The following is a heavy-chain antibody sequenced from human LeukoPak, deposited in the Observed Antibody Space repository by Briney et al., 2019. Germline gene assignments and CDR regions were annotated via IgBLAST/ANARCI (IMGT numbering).Heavy chain of an antibody. Sequence: GGSLRLSCAASGFTFSSYAMSWVRQAPGKGLEWVSAISGSGGSTYYADSVKGRFTISRDNSKNTLYLQMNSLRAEDTAVYYCAKTQGYCSSTSCYVDGMDVWGQGATVTVSS. CDR2: ISGSGGST. CDR3: AKTQGYCSSTSCYVDGMDV. V-gene: IGHV3-23*01. CDR1: GFTFSSYA. D-gene: IGHD2-2*01. J-gene: IGHJ6*02.